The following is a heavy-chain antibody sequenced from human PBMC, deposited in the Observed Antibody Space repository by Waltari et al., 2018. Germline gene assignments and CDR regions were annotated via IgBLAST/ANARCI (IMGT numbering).Heavy chain of an antibody. CDR2: AFHTGKT. Sequence: QVHLQESGPGLVKPSETLPLTCTVSGASMNPSSWTWIRQAPGKALEWIDSAFHTGKTLYNPSLKSRVTILVDTPKNQFALELNSVTAADTAVYFCARLRREYLYEGLDVWGQGTAVSVSS. CDR1: GASMNPSS. D-gene: IGHD2-2*02. V-gene: IGHV4-59*01. J-gene: IGHJ6*02. CDR3: ARLRREYLYEGLDV.